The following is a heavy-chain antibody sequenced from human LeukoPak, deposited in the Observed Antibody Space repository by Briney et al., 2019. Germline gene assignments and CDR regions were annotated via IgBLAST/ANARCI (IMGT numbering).Heavy chain of an antibody. CDR2: ISGGSSTI. CDR3: AKDIHPYDYGDYLLRYYGMDV. J-gene: IGHJ6*02. D-gene: IGHD4-17*01. CDR1: GFTFSSYS. Sequence: AGGSLRLSCAASGFTFSSYSMNWVRQAPGKGLEWVSYISGGSSTIKYADSVMGRFTISRDNAKNSLYLQMNSLRAEDTALYYCAKDIHPYDYGDYLLRYYGMDVWGQGTTVTVSS. V-gene: IGHV3-48*01.